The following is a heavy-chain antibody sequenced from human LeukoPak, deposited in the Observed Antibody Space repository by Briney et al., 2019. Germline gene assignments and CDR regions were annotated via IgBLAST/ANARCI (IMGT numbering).Heavy chain of an antibody. CDR3: ARGHYDFWSGYYSLDY. J-gene: IGHJ4*02. D-gene: IGHD3-3*01. CDR2: INAGNGNT. CDR1: GYTFTSYA. V-gene: IGHV1-3*01. Sequence: ASVKVSCKASGYTFTSYAMHWVRQAPGQRLEWMGWINAGNGNTKYSQKLQGRVTMTTDTSTSTAYMELRSLRSDDTAVYYCARGHYDFWSGYYSLDYWGQGTLVTVSS.